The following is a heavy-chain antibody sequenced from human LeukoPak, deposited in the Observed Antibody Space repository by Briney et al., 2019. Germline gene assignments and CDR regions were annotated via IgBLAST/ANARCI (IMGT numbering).Heavy chain of an antibody. Sequence: GGSLRLSCAASGFTFSSYAMDWVRQAPGKGLEWVAGISYEGSNKYYADSVKGRFTISRDNSKNTLYLQMNSLRAEDTPVYYCAKGPMVRIDFWGQGTLVTVSS. CDR1: GFTFSSYA. J-gene: IGHJ4*02. V-gene: IGHV3-30*04. D-gene: IGHD3-10*01. CDR2: ISYEGSNK. CDR3: AKGPMVRIDF.